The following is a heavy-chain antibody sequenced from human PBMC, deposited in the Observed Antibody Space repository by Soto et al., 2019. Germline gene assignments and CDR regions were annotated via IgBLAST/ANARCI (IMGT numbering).Heavy chain of an antibody. J-gene: IGHJ4*02. CDR2: IWYDGTNK. Sequence: QVQLVESGGGVVQPGRSLRLSCAASGFTFNSYGMHWVRQAPGKGLEWVAVIWYDGTNKYYADSVKGRFTISRDNSNNTLYLQMNSLRAEDTAVYYCASRRGGGETFFDYWGQGTLVTVSS. CDR3: ASRRGGGETFFDY. D-gene: IGHD3-10*01. CDR1: GFTFNSYG. V-gene: IGHV3-33*01.